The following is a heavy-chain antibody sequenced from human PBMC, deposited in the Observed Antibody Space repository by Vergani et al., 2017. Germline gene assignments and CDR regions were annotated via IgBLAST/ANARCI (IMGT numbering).Heavy chain of an antibody. Sequence: EVQLVESGGGLIQPGGSLRLSCAASGFTVSSNYMSWVRQAPGKGLEWVSVIYSGGSTYYADSVKGRFTISRDNSNNTLYLQMNSLRAEDTAVYYCARERVNYYDSTCSDAFDIWGQGTMVTVSS. CDR2: IYSGGST. D-gene: IGHD3-22*01. V-gene: IGHV3-53*01. CDR3: ARERVNYYDSTCSDAFDI. CDR1: GFTVSSNY. J-gene: IGHJ3*02.